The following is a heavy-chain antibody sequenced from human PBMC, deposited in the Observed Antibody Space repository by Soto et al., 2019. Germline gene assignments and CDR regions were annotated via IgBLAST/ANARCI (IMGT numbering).Heavy chain of an antibody. V-gene: IGHV3-21*01. D-gene: IGHD1-1*01. CDR3: ERELRMATTKWAPLGY. CDR2: ISGSGFKK. CDR1: GFIFENFG. J-gene: IGHJ4*02. Sequence: GGSLRLSCAASGFIFENFGMSWVRQAPGKGLEWISSISGSGFKKYYADSVKGRFTISRDNAKNSLYLQMNSLRAEDTDVYYCERELRMATTKWAPLGYWGQGTLVTVYS.